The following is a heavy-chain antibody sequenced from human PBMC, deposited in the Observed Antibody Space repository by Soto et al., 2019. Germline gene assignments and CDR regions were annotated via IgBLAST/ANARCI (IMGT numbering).Heavy chain of an antibody. CDR1: GGSISRYY. V-gene: IGHV4-59*01. J-gene: IGHJ4*02. CDR2: IYYSGST. Sequence: SETLSLTCTVSGGSISRYYWSWSRQPPGKGLEWIGYIYYSGSTNYNPSLKSRVTISVDTSKNQFSLKLSSVTAADTAVYYCARGRGSGSWPFDYWGQGTLVTVSS. D-gene: IGHD3-10*01. CDR3: ARGRGSGSWPFDY.